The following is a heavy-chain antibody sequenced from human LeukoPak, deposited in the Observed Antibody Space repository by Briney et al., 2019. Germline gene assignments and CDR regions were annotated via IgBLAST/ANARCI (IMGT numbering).Heavy chain of an antibody. CDR1: GGSIGSYY. D-gene: IGHD2-2*01. V-gene: IGHV4-59*12. CDR3: ARNQGGEGQLFDY. CDR2: IYYSGST. J-gene: IGHJ4*02. Sequence: SETLSLTCTVSGGSIGSYYWSWIRQPPGKGLEWIGYIYYSGSTKYNPSLKSRVTISVDTSKNQFSLKLSSVTAADTAVYYCARNQGGEGQLFDYWGQGTLVTVSS.